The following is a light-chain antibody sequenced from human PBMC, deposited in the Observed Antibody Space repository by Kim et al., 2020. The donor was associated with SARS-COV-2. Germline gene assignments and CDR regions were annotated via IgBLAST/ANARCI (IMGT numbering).Light chain of an antibody. CDR1: SLRSYH. CDR2: AEK. Sequence: VALGQTVRITCQGDSLRSYHASWYQQKPGQAPILVIYAEKNRPSGIPDRFSGSSSGNTASLTITGAQAEDEADYYCNSRDSSGTVIFGGGTQLTVL. J-gene: IGLJ2*01. CDR3: NSRDSSGTVI. V-gene: IGLV3-19*01.